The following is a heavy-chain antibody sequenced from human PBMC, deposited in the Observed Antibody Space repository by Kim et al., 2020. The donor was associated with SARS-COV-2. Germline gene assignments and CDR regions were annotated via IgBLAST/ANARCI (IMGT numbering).Heavy chain of an antibody. J-gene: IGHJ3*02. D-gene: IGHD2-2*01. CDR1: GGSFSGYY. V-gene: IGHV4-34*01. Sequence: SETLSLTCAVYGGSFSGYYWSWIRQPPGKGLEWIGEINHSGSTNYNPSLKSRVTISVDTSKNQFSLKLTSVTAADTAVYYCARGPWYQPRLPAFEIWGQGTMVTVSS. CDR2: INHSGST. CDR3: ARGPWYQPRLPAFEI.